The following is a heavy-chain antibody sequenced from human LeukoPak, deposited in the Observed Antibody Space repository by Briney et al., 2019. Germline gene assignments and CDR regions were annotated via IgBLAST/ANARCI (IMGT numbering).Heavy chain of an antibody. Sequence: GGSLRLSCAAPGFTFDDYAMHWVRQAPGKGLEWVSGISWNSGSIGYADSVKGRFTISRDNAKNSLYLQMNSLRAEDMALYYCAKDIRPMYYYDSSGPLGDAFDIWGQGTMVTVSS. CDR3: AKDIRPMYYYDSSGPLGDAFDI. CDR2: ISWNSGSI. D-gene: IGHD3-22*01. CDR1: GFTFDDYA. V-gene: IGHV3-9*03. J-gene: IGHJ3*02.